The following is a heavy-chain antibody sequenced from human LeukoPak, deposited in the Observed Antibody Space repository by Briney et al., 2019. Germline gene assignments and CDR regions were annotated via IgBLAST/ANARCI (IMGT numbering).Heavy chain of an antibody. D-gene: IGHD2-2*01. Sequence: GGTLRLSCAASGFTFSSYAMSWVRQAPGKGLEWVSAISGSGGSTYYADSVKGRFTISRDNSKNTLYLQMNSLRAEDTAVYYCAKAVVIVPTATPFDYWGQGTLVTVSS. CDR1: GFTFSSYA. CDR2: ISGSGGST. V-gene: IGHV3-23*01. J-gene: IGHJ4*02. CDR3: AKAVVIVPTATPFDY.